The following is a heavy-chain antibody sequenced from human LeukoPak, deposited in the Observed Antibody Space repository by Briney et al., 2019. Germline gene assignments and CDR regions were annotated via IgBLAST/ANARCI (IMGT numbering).Heavy chain of an antibody. Sequence: PSETLSLTCTVSGDSISSYYWSWIRQPPGKGLEWIGYIYYSGSTNYNPSLKSRVTISVDTSKNQFSLKLSSVTAADTAVYYCARGPDAYYYYYGMDVWGQGTTVTVSS. CDR2: IYYSGST. CDR3: ARGPDAYYYYYGMDV. CDR1: GDSISSYY. V-gene: IGHV4-59*01. D-gene: IGHD1-14*01. J-gene: IGHJ6*02.